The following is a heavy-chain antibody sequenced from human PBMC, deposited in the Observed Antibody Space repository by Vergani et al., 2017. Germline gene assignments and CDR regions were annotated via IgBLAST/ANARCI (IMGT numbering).Heavy chain of an antibody. CDR1: GGSVNSYY. CDR3: ARSRIYYGAGSPDY. D-gene: IGHD3-10*01. J-gene: IGHJ4*02. CDR2: VSFRGDT. Sequence: QLHLQESGPGLVKPSETLSLTCTVSGGSVNSYYWSWIRQPPGKGLEWMGYVSFRGDTLYDPSVKGRMTISLNTSSNQFSLYLTSVTAADTAVYYCARSRIYYGAGSPDYWGQGTLVTVSS. V-gene: IGHV4-59*02.